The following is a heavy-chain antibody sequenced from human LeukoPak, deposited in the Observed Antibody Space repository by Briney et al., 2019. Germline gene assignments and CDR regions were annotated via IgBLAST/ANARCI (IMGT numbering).Heavy chain of an antibody. J-gene: IGHJ5*02. CDR2: IYYSGST. V-gene: IGHV4-31*03. Sequence: SETLSLTCTVSGGSISSGGYYWSWIRQHPGKGLEWIGYIYYSGSTYYNPSLKSRVTISVDTSKNQFSLKLSSVTAADTAVYYCARERHLYDILTGYYPANWFDPWGQGTLVTVSS. CDR3: ARERHLYDILTGYYPANWFDP. D-gene: IGHD3-9*01. CDR1: GGSISSGGYY.